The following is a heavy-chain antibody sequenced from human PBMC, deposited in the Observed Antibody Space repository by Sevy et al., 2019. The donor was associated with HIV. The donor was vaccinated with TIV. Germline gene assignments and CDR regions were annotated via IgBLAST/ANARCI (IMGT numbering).Heavy chain of an antibody. CDR2: IYSGGST. J-gene: IGHJ6*02. CDR1: GFTVSSNY. CDR3: ARPPRHYYGMDV. V-gene: IGHV3-66*04. Sequence: GGSLRLSCAASGFTVSSNYMSWVRQAPGKGLEWVSVIYSGGSTYYADSVKGRFTISRDNSKNTLYLQMNSLRAEDTAVYYCARPPRHYYGMDVWGQGTTVTVSS.